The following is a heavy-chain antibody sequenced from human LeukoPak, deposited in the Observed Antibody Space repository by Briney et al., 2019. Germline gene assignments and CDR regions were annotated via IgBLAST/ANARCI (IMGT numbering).Heavy chain of an antibody. V-gene: IGHV3-74*01. CDR1: GFTFSSHW. CDR2: INSDGSST. CDR3: AREEVETYYFDY. Sequence: PGGSLRLSCAASGFTFSSHWMHWVRQAPGKGLVWVSRINSDGSSTSYADSVKGRFTISRDNAKNTLYLQMNSLRAEDTAVYYCAREEVETYYFDYWGQGTLVTVSS. J-gene: IGHJ4*02.